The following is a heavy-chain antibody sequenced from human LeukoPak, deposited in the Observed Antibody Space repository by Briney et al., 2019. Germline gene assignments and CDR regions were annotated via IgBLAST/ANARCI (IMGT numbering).Heavy chain of an antibody. D-gene: IGHD6-19*01. J-gene: IGHJ4*02. CDR3: ARERYSSGWYLDY. V-gene: IGHV4-59*01. Sequence: SETLSLTCTVSGGSISSYYWSWIRQPPGKGLEWIGYIYYSGSTTYNPSLKSRVTISVDTSKNQFSLKLSSVTAADTAVYYCARERYSSGWYLDYWGQGTLVTVSS. CDR2: IYYSGST. CDR1: GGSISSYY.